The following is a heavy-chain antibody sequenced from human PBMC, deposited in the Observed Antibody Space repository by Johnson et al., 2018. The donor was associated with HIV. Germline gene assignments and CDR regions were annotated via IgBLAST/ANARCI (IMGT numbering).Heavy chain of an antibody. CDR1: GFSFSDFY. CDR3: AKVGAMVVTPRGEAFDI. Sequence: QVQLVESGGVVVQPGGSLRLSCAASGFSFSDFYMRWIRQAPRKGLEWMSYISRSDSTIYYADSVKGRFTISRDNAKNTLYLQMNSLRAEDTSVYYCAKVGAMVVTPRGEAFDIWGQGTMVTVSS. CDR2: ISRSDSTI. J-gene: IGHJ3*02. D-gene: IGHD4-23*01. V-gene: IGHV3-11*04.